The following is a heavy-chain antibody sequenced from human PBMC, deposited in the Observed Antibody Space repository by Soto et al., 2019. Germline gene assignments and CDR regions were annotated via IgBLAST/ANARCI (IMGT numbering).Heavy chain of an antibody. J-gene: IGHJ6*02. V-gene: IGHV1-2*04. D-gene: IGHD2-8*01. CDR1: GSAFTGYY. CDR2: INPKSGGT. Sequence: ASVQVSCKASGSAFTGYYMHWVRQAPGQGLEWLGRINPKSGGTSTAQKFQGWVTMTTDTSISTASMELTRLTSDDTAIYYCARGDSTDCSNGVCSFFYNHDMDVWGQGTTVTVSS. CDR3: ARGDSTDCSNGVCSFFYNHDMDV.